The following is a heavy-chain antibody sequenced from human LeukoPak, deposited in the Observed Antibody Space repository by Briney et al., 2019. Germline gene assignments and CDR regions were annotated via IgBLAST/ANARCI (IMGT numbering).Heavy chain of an antibody. V-gene: IGHV3-30-3*01. CDR1: GFTFSSYA. CDR2: ISYDGSNK. CDR3: ASEADHYYFDY. J-gene: IGHJ4*02. D-gene: IGHD1-14*01. Sequence: GRSLRLSCAASGFTFSSYAMHWVRQAPGKGQEWVAVISYDGSNKYYADSVKGRFTISRDNSKNTLYLQMNSLRAEDTAVYYCASEADHYYFDYWGQGTLVTVSS.